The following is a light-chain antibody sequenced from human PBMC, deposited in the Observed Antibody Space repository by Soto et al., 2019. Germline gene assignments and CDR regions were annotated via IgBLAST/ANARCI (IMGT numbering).Light chain of an antibody. V-gene: IGLV1-47*01. CDR2: RNN. CDR3: AAWDDSLSGLV. CDR1: SSNIGSNY. Sequence: QSVLTQPPSASGTPGQRVTSSCSGSSSNIGSNYVYWYQQLPGTAPKLLIYRNNQRPSGVPDRFSGSKSGTLASLAISGLRSEDEADYYCAAWDDSLSGLVFGGGTKLTVL. J-gene: IGLJ2*01.